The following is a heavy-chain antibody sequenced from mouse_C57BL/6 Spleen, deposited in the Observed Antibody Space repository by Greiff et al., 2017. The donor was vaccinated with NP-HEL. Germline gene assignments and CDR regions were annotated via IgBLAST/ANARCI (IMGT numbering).Heavy chain of an antibody. CDR1: GYTFTSYW. CDR2: IDPSDSYT. D-gene: IGHD1-1*01. CDR3: ARKDYGSTLYFDV. Sequence: VQLQQPGAELVMPGASVKLSCKASGYTFTSYWMHWVKQRPGQGLEWIGEIDPSDSYTNYNQKLKGKSTLTVDKSSSTAYMQLSSLTSEDSAVYYCARKDYGSTLYFDVWGTGTTVTVSS. V-gene: IGHV1-69*01. J-gene: IGHJ1*03.